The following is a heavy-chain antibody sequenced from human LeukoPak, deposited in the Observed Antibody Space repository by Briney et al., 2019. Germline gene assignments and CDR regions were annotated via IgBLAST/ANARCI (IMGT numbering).Heavy chain of an antibody. CDR1: GYTFTGYY. CDR2: INPNSGGT. Sequence: ASVKVSCKASGYTFTGYYMHWVRQAPGQGLEWMGWINPNSGGTNYAQKFQGRVTMTRDTSISTAYMELSRLRSDDTAVYYCARDGESAAAGQTNWFDPWGRGTLVTVSS. V-gene: IGHV1-2*02. J-gene: IGHJ5*02. CDR3: ARDGESAAAGQTNWFDP. D-gene: IGHD6-13*01.